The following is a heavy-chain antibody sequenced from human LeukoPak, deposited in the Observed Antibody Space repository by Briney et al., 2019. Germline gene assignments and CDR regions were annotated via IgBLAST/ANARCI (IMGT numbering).Heavy chain of an antibody. CDR3: ARGSRDYGGNPNPFLIDH. J-gene: IGHJ5*02. CDR1: GYTFTSYY. CDR2: INPSGGST. D-gene: IGHD4-23*01. Sequence: ASVKVSCKASGYTFTSYYMHWVRQAPGQGLEWMGIINPSGGSTSYAQKFQGRVTMTRDTSTSTVYMELSSLRSEDTAVYYCARGSRDYGGNPNPFLIDHWGQGTLVTVSS. V-gene: IGHV1-46*01.